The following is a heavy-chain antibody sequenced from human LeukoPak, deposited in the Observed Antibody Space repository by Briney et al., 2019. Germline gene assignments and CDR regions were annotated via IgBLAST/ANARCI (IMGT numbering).Heavy chain of an antibody. CDR2: MNPNSGNT. V-gene: IGHV1-8*01. J-gene: IGHJ6*03. CDR1: GYTFTSYD. D-gene: IGHD3-16*01. CDR3: ARDMTATYYYYMDA. Sequence: ASVKVSCKASGYTFTSYDINWVRQATGQGLEWMGWMNPNSGNTGYAQKFQGRVTMTRNTSISTAYMELSSLRSEDTAVYYCARDMTATYYYYMDAWGKGTTVTVSS.